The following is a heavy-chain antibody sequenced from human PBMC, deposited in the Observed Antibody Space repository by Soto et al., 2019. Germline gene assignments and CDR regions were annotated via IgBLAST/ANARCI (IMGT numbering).Heavy chain of an antibody. D-gene: IGHD3-10*01. CDR3: ARATRRTTMVRGVTTALDN. V-gene: IGHV3-21*04. CDR2: ISSTGSSI. J-gene: IGHJ4*02. CDR1: GFTFSLYS. Sequence: GGSLRLSCAASGFTFSLYSMNWVRQAPGKGLEWVSFISSTGSSIYYADSVRGRFTISRDNANNSLYLQMNNLRAEDTAVFYCARATRRTTMVRGVTTALDNGGQGTLVTVSS.